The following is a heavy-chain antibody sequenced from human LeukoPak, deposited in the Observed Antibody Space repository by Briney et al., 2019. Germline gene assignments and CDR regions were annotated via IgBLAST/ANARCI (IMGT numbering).Heavy chain of an antibody. V-gene: IGHV1-69*13. J-gene: IGHJ4*02. D-gene: IGHD3-10*01. CDR1: GGTFSSYG. CDR3: ARGDNSGSYFDY. Sequence: SVKVSCKAFGGTFSSYGISWVRQAPGQGLEWMGGIIPILGSAYYAQKFQGRVTITADESTSTAYMVLSSLRSEDTAVYFCARGDNSGSYFDYWGQGTLVTVSS. CDR2: IIPILGSA.